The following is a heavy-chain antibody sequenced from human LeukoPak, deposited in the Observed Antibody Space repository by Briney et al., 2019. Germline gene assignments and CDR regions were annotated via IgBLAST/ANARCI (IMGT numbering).Heavy chain of an antibody. J-gene: IGHJ5*02. V-gene: IGHV3-21*06. D-gene: IGHD6-19*01. Sequence: KSGGSLRLSCGASGFTFSSYSMNWVRQAPGKGLEWVSYISSSSSYIYYADSVKGRFIISRDNAKNSLYLQMNSLRADDTAVYYCAREDEQLRWFDPWGQGTLVTVSS. CDR2: ISSSSSYI. CDR1: GFTFSSYS. CDR3: AREDEQLRWFDP.